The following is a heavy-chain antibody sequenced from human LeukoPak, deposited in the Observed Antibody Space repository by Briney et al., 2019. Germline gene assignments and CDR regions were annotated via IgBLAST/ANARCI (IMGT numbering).Heavy chain of an antibody. CDR1: GLSVSSNY. J-gene: IGHJ4*02. V-gene: IGHV3-66*01. CDR3: ARSFYDILIGYYQYFDY. CDR2: IYRDGSS. D-gene: IGHD3-9*01. Sequence: GGSLRLSCVASGLSVSSNYMNWVRQAPGTGLELVSVIYRDGSSYYAESVKGRFTISRDNSKNTLYIQMNSLRAEDTAVYYCARSFYDILIGYYQYFDYWGQGTLVTVSS.